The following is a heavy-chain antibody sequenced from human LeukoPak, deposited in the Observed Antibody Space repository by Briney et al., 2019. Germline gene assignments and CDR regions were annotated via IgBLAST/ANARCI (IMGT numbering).Heavy chain of an antibody. Sequence: VASVKVSCKASGYTFTGYYMHWVRQAPRQGLEWMGWINPNSGGTNYAQKFQGGVTMTRDTSISTAYMELSRLRSDDTAVYYCARVVRVGATTPLGYWGQGTLVTVSS. D-gene: IGHD1-26*01. V-gene: IGHV1-2*02. CDR3: ARVVRVGATTPLGY. J-gene: IGHJ4*02. CDR1: GYTFTGYY. CDR2: INPNSGGT.